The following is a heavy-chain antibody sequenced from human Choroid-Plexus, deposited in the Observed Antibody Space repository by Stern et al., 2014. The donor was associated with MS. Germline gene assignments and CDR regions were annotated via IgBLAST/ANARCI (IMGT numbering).Heavy chain of an antibody. D-gene: IGHD2/OR15-2a*01. J-gene: IGHJ5*02. Sequence: QVQLGQSGGGVVQPGRPLRLSCVASGFTFGSCAMHWVRHAPGKGLEWVAGVSYDGSNKYYADSVKGRFTISRDNSQNTLYMQMSSLRPEDTAVYYCAKDRQYLTYFFDHWGQGSLVTVSS. V-gene: IGHV3-30*18. CDR1: GFTFGSCA. CDR2: VSYDGSNK. CDR3: AKDRQYLTYFFDH.